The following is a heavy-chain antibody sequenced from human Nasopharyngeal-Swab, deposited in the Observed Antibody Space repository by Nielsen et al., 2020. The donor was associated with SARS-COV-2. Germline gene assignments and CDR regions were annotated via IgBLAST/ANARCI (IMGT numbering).Heavy chain of an antibody. CDR3: AKLGYFDL. CDR2: ISWNSGSI. V-gene: IGHV3-9*01. Sequence: SLELCWAGSGFSCDDYAMHWVRQAPGKGLEWVSGISWNSGSIGYADSVKGRFTISRDNAKNSLYLQMNSLRAEDTALYYCAKLGYFDLWGRGTLVTVSS. CDR1: GFSCDDYA. J-gene: IGHJ2*01.